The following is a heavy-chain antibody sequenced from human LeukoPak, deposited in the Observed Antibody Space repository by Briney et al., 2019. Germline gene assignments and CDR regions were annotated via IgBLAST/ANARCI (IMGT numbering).Heavy chain of an antibody. CDR1: GGTFSSYG. CDR3: ARDREGYFDY. Sequence: SVKVSCKATGGTFSSYGISWVRQAPGQGLEWMRGIIPIFGTANYAQKFQGRVTIITDESTSTAYMELSSLRSEDTAVYYCARDREGYFDYWGQGTLVTVSS. V-gene: IGHV1-69*05. J-gene: IGHJ4*02. D-gene: IGHD1-26*01. CDR2: IIPIFGTA.